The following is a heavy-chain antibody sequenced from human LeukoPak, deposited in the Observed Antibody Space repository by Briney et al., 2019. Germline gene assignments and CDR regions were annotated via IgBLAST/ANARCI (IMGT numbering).Heavy chain of an antibody. CDR2: ISGGGGST. CDR1: GFTFSSYV. Sequence: GGSLRLSCAASGFTFSSYVMNWVRQAPGKGREWVSAISGGGGSTYYADSVKGRFTLSRDNSKNTLYLQMNSLRAEDTAVYYCAKLYNDYGDENFDYWGQGTLVTVSS. CDR3: AKLYNDYGDENFDY. J-gene: IGHJ4*02. D-gene: IGHD4-17*01. V-gene: IGHV3-23*01.